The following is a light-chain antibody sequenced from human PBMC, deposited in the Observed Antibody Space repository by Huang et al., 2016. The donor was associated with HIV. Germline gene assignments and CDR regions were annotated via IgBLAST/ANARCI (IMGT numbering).Light chain of an antibody. CDR2: GSS. CDR1: RNVSTN. V-gene: IGKV3-15*01. CDR3: HQYNNWLLS. J-gene: IGKJ4*01. Sequence: EIVMTQSPATLSVSPGQRVTLSCRANRNVSTNLAWYQQRHGPAPRLLIYGSSTRAPGIPARFSGSGSGTDFSLTISSLQSEDFALYYCHQYNNWLLSFGGGTRV.